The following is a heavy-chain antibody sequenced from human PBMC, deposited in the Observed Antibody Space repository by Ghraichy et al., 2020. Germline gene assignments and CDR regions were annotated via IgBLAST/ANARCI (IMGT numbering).Heavy chain of an antibody. V-gene: IGHV3-23*05. D-gene: IGHD3/OR15-3a*01. CDR3: AKGGYERSDFSAPFDY. CDR1: GLSFASDA. CDR2: MFLSRSYI. Sequence: GGSLRLSCVASGLSFASDAMSWVRQAPGKGLQWVSTMFLSRSYIYYADSVKGRFTISRDNSKNMLFLEMNNLRAEDTAVYYCAKGGYERSDFSAPFDYWGQGTL. J-gene: IGHJ4*02.